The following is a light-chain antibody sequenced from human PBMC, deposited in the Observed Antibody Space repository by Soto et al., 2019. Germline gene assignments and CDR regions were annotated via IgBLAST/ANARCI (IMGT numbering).Light chain of an antibody. CDR3: LQYDKSSPYT. Sequence: DIQVTQSPSTLSASVGDRVTITCRASQSISSHLALYRQKPGKAPNLLIFETSNLHVGVPSRISASGTGTEFTLTITNLQPDDVATYYCLQYDKSSPYTFGEGTNLEI. CDR2: ETS. J-gene: IGKJ2*01. CDR1: QSISSH. V-gene: IGKV1-5*03.